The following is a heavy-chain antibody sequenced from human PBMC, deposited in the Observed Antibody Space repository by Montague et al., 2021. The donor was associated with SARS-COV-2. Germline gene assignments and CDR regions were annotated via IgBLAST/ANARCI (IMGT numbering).Heavy chain of an antibody. CDR2: IYSSGRT. CDR1: GFTVSSNY. D-gene: IGHD3-10*01. Sequence: CLRLSCAASGFTVSSNYMSWVRQAPGKGLEWVSLIYSSGRTSYADSVKGRFTMSRDNSKNTLYLHMNSLRAEDTAVYYCARDFGESRDHWGQGTLVTVSS. J-gene: IGHJ4*02. CDR3: ARDFGESRDH. V-gene: IGHV3-53*01.